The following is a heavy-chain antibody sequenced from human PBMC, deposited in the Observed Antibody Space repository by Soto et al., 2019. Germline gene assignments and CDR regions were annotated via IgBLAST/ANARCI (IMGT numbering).Heavy chain of an antibody. J-gene: IGHJ6*02. Sequence: GASVKVSCKASGGTFSSYAISWVRQAPGQGLEWMGGIIPIFGTANYAQKFQGRVTITADKSTSTAYMELSSLRSEDTAVYYCASGSRDYDFWSGYWYYYCMDVWGQGTTVTVSS. CDR3: ASGSRDYDFWSGYWYYYCMDV. CDR1: GGTFSSYA. D-gene: IGHD3-3*01. CDR2: IIPIFGTA. V-gene: IGHV1-69*06.